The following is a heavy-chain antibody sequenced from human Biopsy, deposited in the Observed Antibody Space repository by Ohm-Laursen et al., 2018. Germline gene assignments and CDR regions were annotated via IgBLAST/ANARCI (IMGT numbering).Heavy chain of an antibody. Sequence: TLSLTCAVSGVSISSYFWSWIRQPLGKGLEWIGYVSYSGNTKYNPSLKRRVIISADTSKNQFSLKLSSVTAADTAMYYCAAYYYDSSGYFYAFHYWGQGTPVTVSS. CDR3: AAYYYDSSGYFYAFHY. V-gene: IGHV4-59*08. CDR1: GVSISSYF. CDR2: VSYSGNT. J-gene: IGHJ4*02. D-gene: IGHD3-22*01.